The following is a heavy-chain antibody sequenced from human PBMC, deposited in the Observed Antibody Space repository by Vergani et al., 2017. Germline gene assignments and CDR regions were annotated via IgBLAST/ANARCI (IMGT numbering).Heavy chain of an antibody. Sequence: QVQLVESGGGVVQPGRSLRLSCAASGFTFSSYGMHWVRQAPGKGLEWVAVISYDGSNKYYADSVKGRFTISRDNSKNTLYLQMNSLRAEDTAVYSCAKDLRIAAAGKNWFDPWGQGTLVTVSS. V-gene: IGHV3-30*18. CDR1: GFTFSSYG. CDR2: ISYDGSNK. D-gene: IGHD6-13*01. CDR3: AKDLRIAAAGKNWFDP. J-gene: IGHJ5*02.